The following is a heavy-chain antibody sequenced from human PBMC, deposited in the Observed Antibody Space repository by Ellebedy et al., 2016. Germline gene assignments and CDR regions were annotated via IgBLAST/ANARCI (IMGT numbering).Heavy chain of an antibody. Sequence: GESLKISXAASGFTLSSYWMHWVRQAPGRGLVWVSRINGDGSRTTYADSVKGRFTISRDNAKNTLYLQVNSLRAEDTAVYYCARVTEDSSGYNPNEAFDTWGQGTMVTVSS. CDR1: GFTLSSYW. V-gene: IGHV3-74*01. D-gene: IGHD3-22*01. CDR2: INGDGSRT. J-gene: IGHJ3*02. CDR3: ARVTEDSSGYNPNEAFDT.